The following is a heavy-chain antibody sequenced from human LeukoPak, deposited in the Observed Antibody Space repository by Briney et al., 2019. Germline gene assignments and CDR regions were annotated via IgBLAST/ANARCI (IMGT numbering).Heavy chain of an antibody. CDR2: ISYDGSNK. CDR3: AKDLPDCSSTSCVGYYYYGMDA. J-gene: IGHJ6*02. V-gene: IGHV3-30*18. D-gene: IGHD2-2*01. CDR1: GFTFSSYG. Sequence: PGRSLRLSCAASGFTFSSYGMHWVRQAPGKGLEWVAVISYDGSNKYYADSVKGRFTISRDNSKNTLYLQMNSLRAEDTAVYYCAKDLPDCSSTSCVGYYYYGMDAWGQGTTVTVSS.